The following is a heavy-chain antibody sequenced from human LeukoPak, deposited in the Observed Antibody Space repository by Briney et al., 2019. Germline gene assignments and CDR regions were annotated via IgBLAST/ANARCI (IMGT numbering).Heavy chain of an antibody. CDR1: GFTFSSYG. Sequence: PGGSLRLSCAASGFTFSSYGVHWVRQAPGKGLEWVAFIRYDGSNKYYADSVKGRFTISRDNSKNTLYLQMNSLRAEDTAVYNCAKERSCGGDCYYFDYWGQGTLVTVSS. V-gene: IGHV3-30*02. CDR2: IRYDGSNK. CDR3: AKERSCGGDCYYFDY. D-gene: IGHD2-21*02. J-gene: IGHJ4*02.